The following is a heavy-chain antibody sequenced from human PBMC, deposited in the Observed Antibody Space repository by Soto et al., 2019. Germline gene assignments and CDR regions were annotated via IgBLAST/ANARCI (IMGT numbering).Heavy chain of an antibody. D-gene: IGHD1-26*01. J-gene: IGHJ6*02. CDR2: ISGSGGST. CDR1: GFTFSSYA. V-gene: IGHV3-23*01. CDR3: AKEQSGELYYYYGMDV. Sequence: PGGSLRLSCAASGFTFSSYAMSWVRQAPGKGLEWVSAISGSGGSTYYADSVKGRFTISRDNSKSTLYLQMNSLRAEDTAVYYCAKEQSGELYYYYGMDVWGQGTTVTVSS.